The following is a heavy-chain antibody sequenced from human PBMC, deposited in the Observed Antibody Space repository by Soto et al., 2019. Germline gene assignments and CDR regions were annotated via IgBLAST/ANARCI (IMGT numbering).Heavy chain of an antibody. D-gene: IGHD3-10*01. V-gene: IGHV1-8*01. Sequence: QVQLVQSGAEVKKPGASVKVSCKASGYTFTNYDMNWVRQATGQGLEWLGWMNPNSGDTGYAQKFQGRVTMTRDTSITTAYMELSSLRSEDTAVYYCVKVSRRGSPIDFDYWGQGTLVTVSS. CDR1: GYTFTNYD. CDR2: MNPNSGDT. CDR3: VKVSRRGSPIDFDY. J-gene: IGHJ4*02.